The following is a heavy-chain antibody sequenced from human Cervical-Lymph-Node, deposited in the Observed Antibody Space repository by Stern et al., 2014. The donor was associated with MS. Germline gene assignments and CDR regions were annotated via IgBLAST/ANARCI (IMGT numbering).Heavy chain of an antibody. V-gene: IGHV3-33*01. Sequence: VQLVESGGGVVQPGRSLRLSCAASGFTFSNYGMHWVRQAPGKGLEWLAVIGYDGNKKYYADSGKGRFTISRDNSKNTLFLQMSSLAAEDTALYYCARGNWNYEGMGYWGQGTLVTVSS. D-gene: IGHD1-7*01. CDR3: ARGNWNYEGMGY. J-gene: IGHJ4*02. CDR1: GFTFSNYG. CDR2: IGYDGNKK.